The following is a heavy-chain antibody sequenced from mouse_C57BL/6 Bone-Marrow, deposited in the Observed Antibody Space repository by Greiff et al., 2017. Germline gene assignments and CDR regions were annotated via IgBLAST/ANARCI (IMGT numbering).Heavy chain of an antibody. D-gene: IGHD2-1*01. CDR2: IDPSDSYT. CDR1: GYTFTSYW. CDR3: ARWDGYYGNFDY. J-gene: IGHJ2*01. Sequence: QVQLQQPGAELVKPGASVKLSCKASGYTFTSYWMHWVKQRPGQGLEWIGEIDPSDSYTNYNQKFKGKSTLTVDKSSSTAYMQLSSLTSEDSAVYYCARWDGYYGNFDYWGQGTTLTVSS. V-gene: IGHV1-69*01.